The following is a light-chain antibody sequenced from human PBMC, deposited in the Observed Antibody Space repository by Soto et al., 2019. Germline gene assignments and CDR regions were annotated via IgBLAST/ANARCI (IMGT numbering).Light chain of an antibody. CDR3: SSYAGSNTLV. Sequence: ALTQSPSATRSPGHSVTISCNGTSSDVDIYNYVSWYQQHPGKASKLIIYEVTKRPSGVPDRFSGSKSGNTASLTVSGLQTEDEAEYYCSSYAGSNTLVFGTVTKVTVL. CDR2: EVT. V-gene: IGLV2-8*02. CDR1: SSDVDIYNY. J-gene: IGLJ1*01.